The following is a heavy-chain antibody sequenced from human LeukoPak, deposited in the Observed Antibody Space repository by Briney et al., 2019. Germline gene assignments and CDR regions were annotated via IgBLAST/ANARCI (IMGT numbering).Heavy chain of an antibody. J-gene: IGHJ3*02. D-gene: IGHD2-2*01. CDR2: INPNSGGA. CDR1: GYTFTGYY. Sequence: ASVKVSCKASGYTFTGYYMHWVRQAPGQGLEWMGWINPNSGGANYAQKFQGRVTMTRDTSISTAYMELSRLRSDDTAVYYCARGCSSTSYPHDAFDIWGQGTMVTVSS. V-gene: IGHV1-2*02. CDR3: ARGCSSTSYPHDAFDI.